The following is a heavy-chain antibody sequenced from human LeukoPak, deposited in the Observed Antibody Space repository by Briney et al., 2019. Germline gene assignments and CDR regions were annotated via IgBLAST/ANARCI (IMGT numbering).Heavy chain of an antibody. V-gene: IGHV4-34*01. J-gene: IGHJ4*02. CDR2: INHSGST. Sequence: SETLSLTCAVYGGSFSGYYWSWIRQPPGKGLEWIGEINHSGSTNYNPPLKSRVTISVDTSKNQFSLKLSSVTAADTAVYYCARGRPNYYGSGSYYKYYFDYWGQGTLVTVSS. CDR1: GGSFSGYY. CDR3: ARGRPNYYGSGSYYKYYFDY. D-gene: IGHD3-10*01.